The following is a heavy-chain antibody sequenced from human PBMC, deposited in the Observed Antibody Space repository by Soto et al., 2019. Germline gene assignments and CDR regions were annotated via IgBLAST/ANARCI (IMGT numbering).Heavy chain of an antibody. CDR1: GFSLTTTAEA. V-gene: IGHV2-5*01. CDR3: AHRKGGSFDY. Sequence: QITLKESGPTLVKPTQTLTLTCTFSGFSLTTTAEAVGWIRQPPGKALEWLALIYWHDEIHYSPSLKSRLTITKDTSKTQVVLRMTNMDPVDTATYYCAHRKGGSFDYWGQGTLVSVSS. CDR2: IYWHDEI. J-gene: IGHJ4*02. D-gene: IGHD1-26*01.